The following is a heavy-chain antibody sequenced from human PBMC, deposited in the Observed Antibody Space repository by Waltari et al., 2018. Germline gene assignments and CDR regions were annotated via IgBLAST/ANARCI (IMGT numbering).Heavy chain of an antibody. D-gene: IGHD4-17*01. CDR3: GRIAFGDDGGYFQH. J-gene: IGHJ1*01. CDR1: GGSISTNYN. CDR2: MQYRGST. V-gene: IGHV4-39*01. Sequence: QLQLQESGPGLVKPSETLSLTCTVSGGSISTNYNGGWIRQPPGKGLEWMGNMQYRGSTFYNPSLKSRVTISLDTSKNQFSRRLSSVGVADTAVYFCGRIAFGDDGGYFQHWGQGTLVTVSS.